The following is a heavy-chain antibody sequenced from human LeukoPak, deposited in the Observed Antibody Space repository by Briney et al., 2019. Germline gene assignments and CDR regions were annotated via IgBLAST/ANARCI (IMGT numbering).Heavy chain of an antibody. J-gene: IGHJ4*02. CDR1: GFTFSNYW. V-gene: IGHV3-7*01. CDR2: IKQDGSEI. Sequence: GGSLRLSCAASGFTFSNYWMSWVRQTPGKGLEWVANIKQDGSEIYYADSVKGRFTISRDNSKNTLYLQMNSLRAEDTAVYYCAKAETVTQRGYFDYWGQGTLVTVSS. D-gene: IGHD4-17*01. CDR3: AKAETVTQRGYFDY.